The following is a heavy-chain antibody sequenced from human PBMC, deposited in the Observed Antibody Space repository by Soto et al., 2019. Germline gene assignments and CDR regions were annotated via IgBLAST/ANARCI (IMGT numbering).Heavy chain of an antibody. D-gene: IGHD6-13*01. CDR2: INDGGST. CDR3: ARGRRRQQLVPSQLHSPFPNRHSWFDP. Sequence: SETLSLTCTVSGGSISSSSYYWGWIRQPPGKGLEWIGEINDGGSTNYKLSLKSRVTISRDTSKNQFSLKLNSVTAADTAVYYCARGRRRQQLVPSQLHSPFPNRHSWFDPWGQGTLVTVSS. V-gene: IGHV4-39*01. J-gene: IGHJ5*02. CDR1: GGSISSSSYY.